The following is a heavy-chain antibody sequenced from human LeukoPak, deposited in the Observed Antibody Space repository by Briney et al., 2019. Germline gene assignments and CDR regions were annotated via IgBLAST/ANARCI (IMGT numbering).Heavy chain of an antibody. CDR2: IYYSGST. CDR3: AGRAMIVELGFDY. V-gene: IGHV4-59*08. CDR1: GGSISSYY. D-gene: IGHD3-22*01. Sequence: SETLSLTCTVSGGSISSYYWSGIRQPPGKGLEWIGFIYYSGSTNYNPSLKSRVTISVDTSKNQFSLKLSSVTAADTAVYYCAGRAMIVELGFDYWGQGTLVTVSS. J-gene: IGHJ4*02.